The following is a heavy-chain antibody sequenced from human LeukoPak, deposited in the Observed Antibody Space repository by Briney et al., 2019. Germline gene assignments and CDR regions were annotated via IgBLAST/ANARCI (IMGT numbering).Heavy chain of an antibody. CDR1: GFTVSSNY. V-gene: IGHV3-66*01. J-gene: IGHJ6*02. Sequence: GGSLRLSCAASGFTVSSNYMSWVRQAPGKGLEWVSVIYSGGSTYYADSVKGRFTISRDNSKNTLYLQMNSLRAEDTAVYYCATTPWGPHRYYYYYYGMGVWGQGTTVTVSS. CDR3: ATTPWGPHRYYYYYYGMGV. CDR2: IYSGGST. D-gene: IGHD3-16*01.